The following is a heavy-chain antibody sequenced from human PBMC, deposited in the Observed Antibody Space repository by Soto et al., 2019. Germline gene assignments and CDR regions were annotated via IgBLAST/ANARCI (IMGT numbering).Heavy chain of an antibody. CDR2: IYYSVST. V-gene: IGHV4-39*01. Sequence: PCETLSHTCPFSGGSISSSSYYLGFLLQPPGKGLEWIGSIYYSVSTYYNPSLKSRVTISVDTSKNQFSLKLSSVTAADTAVYYCARSGSYAVQRLEYWGQGTLVTVSS. CDR3: ARSGSYAVQRLEY. D-gene: IGHD1-26*01. CDR1: GGSISSSSYY. J-gene: IGHJ4*02.